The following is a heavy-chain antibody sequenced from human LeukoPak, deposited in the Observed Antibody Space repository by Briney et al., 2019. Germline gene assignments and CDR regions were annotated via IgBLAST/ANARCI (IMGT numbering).Heavy chain of an antibody. V-gene: IGHV3-23*01. Sequence: GGSLRLSSAASGFTFSSYAMSWVRQAPGKGLEWVSAISGSGGSTYYADSVKGRFTISRDNSKNTLYLQMNSLRAEDTAVYYCAKRPGKSILYSHFDYWGQGTLVTVSS. J-gene: IGHJ4*02. CDR1: GFTFSSYA. D-gene: IGHD3-3*01. CDR2: ISGSGGST. CDR3: AKRPGKSILYSHFDY.